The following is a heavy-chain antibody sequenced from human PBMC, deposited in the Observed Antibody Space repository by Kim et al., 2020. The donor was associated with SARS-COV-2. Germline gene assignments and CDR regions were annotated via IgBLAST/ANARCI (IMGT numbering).Heavy chain of an antibody. CDR3: ARDPYGSGSYYFGWFDP. CDR1: GYTFTSYG. V-gene: IGHV1-18*04. J-gene: IGHJ5*02. Sequence: ASVKVSCKASGYTFTSYGISWVRQAPGQGLEWMGWISAYNGNTNYAQKLQGRVTMTTDTSTSTAYMELRSLRSDDTAVYYCARDPYGSGSYYFGWFDPWGQGTLVTVSS. D-gene: IGHD3-10*01. CDR2: ISAYNGNT.